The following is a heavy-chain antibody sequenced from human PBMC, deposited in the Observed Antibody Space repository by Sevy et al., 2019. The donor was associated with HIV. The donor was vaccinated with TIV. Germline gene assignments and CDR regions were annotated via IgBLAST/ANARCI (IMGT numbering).Heavy chain of an antibody. Sequence: GGSLRLSCAASGFTFTTYWMTWVRQAPGKGLEWVANINQDGSKINYVDSVKGRFIISRDNAKKSLYMQMNTLRADDNAVYYCARVGIFEKSEGQYRFIDYWGQGTLVTVSS. J-gene: IGHJ4*02. CDR1: GFTFTTYW. CDR2: INQDGSKI. CDR3: ARVGIFEKSEGQYRFIDY. D-gene: IGHD6-6*01. V-gene: IGHV3-7*03.